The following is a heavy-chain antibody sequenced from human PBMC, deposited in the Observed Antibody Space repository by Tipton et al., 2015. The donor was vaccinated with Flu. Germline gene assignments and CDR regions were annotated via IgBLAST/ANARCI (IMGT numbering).Heavy chain of an antibody. Sequence: MQLVQSGAEVKKPGESLKISCKGSGYSFTSYWIGWVRQMPGKGLEWMGIIYPGDSDTRYSPSFQGQVTISADKSISTAYLQWSSRRAPGTAMYCCARLHCSSTSCYHFDYWGQGTLVTVSS. CDR2: IYPGDSDT. CDR3: ARLHCSSTSCYHFDY. V-gene: IGHV5-51*01. J-gene: IGHJ4*02. D-gene: IGHD2-2*01. CDR1: GYSFTSYW.